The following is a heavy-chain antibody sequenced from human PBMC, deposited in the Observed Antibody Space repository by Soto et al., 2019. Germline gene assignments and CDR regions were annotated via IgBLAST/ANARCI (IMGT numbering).Heavy chain of an antibody. CDR3: AKETLASAYADY. Sequence: EVKLLDSGGGLVQPGGSLRLSCAASGYSFSTYAMCWVRQAPGKGLEWVSAISGSGDTTYYADSVKGRFTISRDNSKITVYLQMNSLRAEDTAVYYCAKETLASAYADYWGQGTLVTVSS. D-gene: IGHD2-2*01. CDR2: ISGSGDTT. CDR1: GYSFSTYA. V-gene: IGHV3-23*01. J-gene: IGHJ4*02.